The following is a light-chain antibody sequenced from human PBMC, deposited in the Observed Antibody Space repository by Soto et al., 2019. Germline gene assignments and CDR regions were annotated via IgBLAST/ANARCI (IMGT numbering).Light chain of an antibody. Sequence: QSVLTQPAPVSGSPGHSITISCTGTSSDVGGYNYVSWYQQHPGKAPKLMIYDVSNRPSGVSNRFSGSKSGNTASLSISGLQAEDEADYYCSSYTSSITLVFGGGTKVTVL. V-gene: IGLV2-14*03. J-gene: IGLJ2*01. CDR3: SSYTSSITLV. CDR1: SSDVGGYNY. CDR2: DVS.